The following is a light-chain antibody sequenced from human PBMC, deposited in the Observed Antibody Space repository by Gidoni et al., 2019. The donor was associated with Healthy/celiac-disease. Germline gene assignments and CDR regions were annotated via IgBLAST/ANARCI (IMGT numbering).Light chain of an antibody. CDR3: QQDYSTPPT. CDR1: QSVLYSSNTKNY. Sequence: DIVMTQSPDSLAVSLGERATINCKSSQSVLYSSNTKNYLAWYQQKPGQPPKLLIYWASTRESGVPDRFSGSGSGTDFTRTISSMQAEDVAVYYCQQDYSTPPTFGQGTKVEIK. J-gene: IGKJ1*01. V-gene: IGKV4-1*01. CDR2: WAS.